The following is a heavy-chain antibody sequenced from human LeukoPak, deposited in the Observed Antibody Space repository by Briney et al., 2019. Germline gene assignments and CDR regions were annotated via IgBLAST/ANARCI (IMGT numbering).Heavy chain of an antibody. CDR1: GFTFDDYA. CDR3: AKASRSGNWFDP. CDR2: ISWNSGSI. V-gene: IGHV3-9*01. J-gene: IGHJ5*02. D-gene: IGHD3-10*01. Sequence: LPGGSLRLSCAASGFTFDDYAMHWVRQAPGKGLEWVSGISWNSGSIGYADSVKGRFTISRDNAKNSLYLQMSSLRAEDTALYYCAKASRSGNWFDPWGQGTLVTVSS.